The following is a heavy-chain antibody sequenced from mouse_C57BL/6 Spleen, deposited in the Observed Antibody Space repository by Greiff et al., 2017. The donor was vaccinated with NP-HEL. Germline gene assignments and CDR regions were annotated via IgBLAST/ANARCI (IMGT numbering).Heavy chain of an antibody. Sequence: DVQLVESGGGLVQPGGSLSLSCAASGFTFTDYYMSWVRQPPGKALEWLGFIRNKANGYTTEYSASVKGRFTISRDNSQSILSLQMNALRAEDSATYYCARRDYGSREYFDVWGTGTTVTVSS. D-gene: IGHD1-1*01. CDR3: ARRDYGSREYFDV. CDR2: IRNKANGYTT. J-gene: IGHJ1*03. CDR1: GFTFTDYY. V-gene: IGHV7-3*01.